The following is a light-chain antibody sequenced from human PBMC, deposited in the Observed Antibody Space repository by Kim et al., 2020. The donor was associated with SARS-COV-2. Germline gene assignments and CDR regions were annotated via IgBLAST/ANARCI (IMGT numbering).Light chain of an antibody. CDR3: NSRDSSGNHVL. CDR2: GKN. J-gene: IGLJ2*01. CDR1: SLRSYY. V-gene: IGLV3-19*01. Sequence: LRQTVRITCQGDSLRSYYASWYQQKPGQAPVLVIYGKNNRPSGIPDRFSGSSSGNTASLTITGAQAEDEADYYCNSRDSSGNHVLFGGGTQLTVL.